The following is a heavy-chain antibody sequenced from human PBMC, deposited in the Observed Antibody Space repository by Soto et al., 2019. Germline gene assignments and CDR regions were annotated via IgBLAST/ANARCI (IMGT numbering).Heavy chain of an antibody. V-gene: IGHV3-30*18. CDR2: ITYDGSNK. CDR3: AKALSEWILTYCFDS. J-gene: IGHJ4*02. D-gene: IGHD3-3*01. Sequence: QVQLVESGGGVVQPGTSLRLSCAASGFSFSKYGIHWVRQAPGKGLEWVAIITYDGSNKYYLDSVKGRFTISRDNSRNTAFLQMDSLTAEDTATYYCAKALSEWILTYCFDSWGQGARVTVTS. CDR1: GFSFSKYG.